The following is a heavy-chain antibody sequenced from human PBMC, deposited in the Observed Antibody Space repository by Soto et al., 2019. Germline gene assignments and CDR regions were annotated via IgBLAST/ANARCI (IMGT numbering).Heavy chain of an antibody. CDR3: ARRSIEARPSIFDY. CDR2: LDPSDSYT. CDR1: GYSFSSNW. J-gene: IGHJ4*02. Sequence: GESLKISCKASGYSFSSNWVTWVRQMPGKGLEWMGTLDPSDSYTDYSPSFRGHVTFSADKPITTAYLQWSSLKASDTAMYYCARRSIEARPSIFDYWGQRTLVTVSS. D-gene: IGHD6-6*01. V-gene: IGHV5-10-1*01.